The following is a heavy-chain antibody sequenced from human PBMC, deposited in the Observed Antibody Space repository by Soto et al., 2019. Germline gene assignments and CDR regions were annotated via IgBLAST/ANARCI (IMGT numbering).Heavy chain of an antibody. CDR1: GYTFTSYA. CDR3: ARAPTTIYCGGDCYIWFDP. J-gene: IGHJ5*02. Sequence: ASVKVSCKASGYTFTSYAMHWVRQAPGQRLEWMGWINAGNGNTKYSQKFQGRVTITRDTSASTAYMELSSLRSEDTAVYYCARAPTTIYCGGDCYIWFDPWGQGTLVTVSS. D-gene: IGHD2-21*02. CDR2: INAGNGNT. V-gene: IGHV1-3*01.